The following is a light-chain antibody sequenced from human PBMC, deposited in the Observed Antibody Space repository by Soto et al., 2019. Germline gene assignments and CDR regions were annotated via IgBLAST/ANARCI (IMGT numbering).Light chain of an antibody. CDR3: QQRASWPHA. V-gene: IGKV3-11*01. CDR1: QSVSSY. Sequence: EIVLTQSPATLSLSPGERATLSCRASQSVSSYLVWYQQTPGQAPRLLIHDASNRATGIPARFSGSGSGTDFTLTISSLEPEDSAVYYRQQRASWPHAFGQGTKLEIK. J-gene: IGKJ2*01. CDR2: DAS.